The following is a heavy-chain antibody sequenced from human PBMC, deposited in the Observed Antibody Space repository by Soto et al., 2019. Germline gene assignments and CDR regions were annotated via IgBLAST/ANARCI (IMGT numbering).Heavy chain of an antibody. J-gene: IGHJ4*02. Sequence: EVQLVESGGGLVKPGGSLRLSCAASGFTFSSYSMNWVRQAPGKGLEWVSSISSSSSYIYYADSVKGRFTISRDNAKNSLYLQMNSLRAEDTAVYYCARTMTGSYYDSSGYYLYFDYWGQGTLVTVSS. D-gene: IGHD3-22*01. CDR3: ARTMTGSYYDSSGYYLYFDY. V-gene: IGHV3-21*01. CDR2: ISSSSSYI. CDR1: GFTFSSYS.